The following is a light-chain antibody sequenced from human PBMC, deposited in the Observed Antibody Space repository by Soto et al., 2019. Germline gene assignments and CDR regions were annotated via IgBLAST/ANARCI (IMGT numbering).Light chain of an antibody. Sequence: EIVLTQSPGTLSLSPGERADLSCRASQSVSGSYVAWYQRKPGQAPRLLIYGASNRATGIPDRFSGSGSGTDFTLTITRLEPEDFAVYSCQQYGRSPFTFGPGTKVDIK. CDR3: QQYGRSPFT. CDR1: QSVSGSY. V-gene: IGKV3-20*01. J-gene: IGKJ3*01. CDR2: GAS.